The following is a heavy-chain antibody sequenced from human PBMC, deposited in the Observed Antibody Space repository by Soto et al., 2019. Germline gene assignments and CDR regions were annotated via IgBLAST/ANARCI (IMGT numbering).Heavy chain of an antibody. V-gene: IGHV3-23*01. CDR2: ISDDGSRT. CDR1: GFSFSTFE. D-gene: IGHD2-21*01. Sequence: EVQLLESGGGLVQPGGSLRLSCAASGFSFSTFEMSWVRQAPGRGLEWVSFISDDGSRTYYADAVKGRFTISRDNSKHTLYLQRNSLAGGDTAGYACVEGWWWGFWGQGPLVPVCS. CDR3: VEGWWWGF. J-gene: IGHJ4*02.